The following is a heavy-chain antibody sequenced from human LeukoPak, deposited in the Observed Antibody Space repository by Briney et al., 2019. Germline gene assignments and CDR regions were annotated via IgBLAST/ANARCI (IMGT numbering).Heavy chain of an antibody. CDR2: ISAYNGNT. Sequence: GASVKVSCKASGYTFSRYGINWVRQAPGQGLEWMGWISAYNGNTYYAQNLQGRVTMTTDTSTSTAYMELRSLRSDDTAVYYCARVPTTSQIQYWYFDLWGRGTLVTVSS. CDR1: GYTFSRYG. CDR3: ARVPTTSQIQYWYFDL. J-gene: IGHJ2*01. V-gene: IGHV1-18*01. D-gene: IGHD1-7*01.